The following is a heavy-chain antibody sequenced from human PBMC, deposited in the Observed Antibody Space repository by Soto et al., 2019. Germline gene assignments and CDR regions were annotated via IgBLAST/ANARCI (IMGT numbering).Heavy chain of an antibody. D-gene: IGHD3-10*01. CDR3: AGFGIYYGSGSYIGY. CDR2: INPNNGDT. J-gene: IGHJ4*02. CDR1: GYIFTGYY. V-gene: IGHV1-2*02. Sequence: ASVKVSCNASGYIFTGYYIHWVRQAPGQGLEWMGWINPNNGDTNYAQKFQSRVTVTRDTSISTAYMELRSLRSDDTAIYYCAGFGIYYGSGSYIGYWGQGTLVTVPS.